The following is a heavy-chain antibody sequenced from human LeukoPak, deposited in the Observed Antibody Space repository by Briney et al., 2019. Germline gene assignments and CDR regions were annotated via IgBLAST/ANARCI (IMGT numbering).Heavy chain of an antibody. V-gene: IGHV1-69*06. D-gene: IGHD3-10*01. Sequence: ASVKVSCKASGGTFSSYAISWVRQAPGQGLEWMGGIIPIFGTANYAQKFQGRVTITADKSTSTAYMELSSLRSEDTAVYYCARDPGQYGSGSYSYFDYWGQGTLVTVSS. CDR1: GGTFSSYA. CDR3: ARDPGQYGSGSYSYFDY. CDR2: IIPIFGTA. J-gene: IGHJ4*02.